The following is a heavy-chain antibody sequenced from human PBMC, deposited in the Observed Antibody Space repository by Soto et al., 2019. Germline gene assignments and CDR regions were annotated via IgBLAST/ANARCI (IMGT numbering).Heavy chain of an antibody. CDR3: ARAPFTYYYDSSGYYLDY. V-gene: IGHV4-30-4*01. Sequence: SETLSLTCTVSGGSISSGDYYWSWIRQPPGKGLEWIGYIYYSGSTYYNPSLKSRVTISVDTSKNQFPLKLSSVTAADTAVYYCARAPFTYYYDSSGYYLDYWGQGTLVTVSS. CDR1: GGSISSGDYY. CDR2: IYYSGST. D-gene: IGHD3-22*01. J-gene: IGHJ4*02.